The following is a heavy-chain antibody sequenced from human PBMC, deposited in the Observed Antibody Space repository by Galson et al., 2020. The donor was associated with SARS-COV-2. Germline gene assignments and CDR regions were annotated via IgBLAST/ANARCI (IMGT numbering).Heavy chain of an antibody. Sequence: SGPTLVKHPQTLTLTCTFSGFSLSTSGVGVGWIRQPPGKDLEWLALLYWDDDKRYSPSLKRRLTITKDTSKNQVVLTMTNMDPVDTATYYCAHRPMYDGSLDYWGQGTLVTGSS. CDR1: GFSLSTSGVG. V-gene: IGHV2-5*02. CDR2: LYWDDDK. J-gene: IGHJ4*02. CDR3: AHRPMYDGSLDY. D-gene: IGHD3-10*02.